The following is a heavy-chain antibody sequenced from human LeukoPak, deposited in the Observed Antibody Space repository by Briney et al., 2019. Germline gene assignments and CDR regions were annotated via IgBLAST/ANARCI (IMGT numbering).Heavy chain of an antibody. CDR1: GFTVSSNY. V-gene: IGHV3-66*01. J-gene: IGHJ3*02. CDR2: IYSGGST. CDR3: ARSRFLDLLDAFDI. Sequence: GGSLRLSCAASGFTVSSNYMSWVRQAPGKGLEWVSVIYSGGSTYYADSVKGRFTISRDNSKNTLYLQMNSLRAEDTAVYYCARSRFLDLLDAFDIWGQGTMVTVSS. D-gene: IGHD3-3*01.